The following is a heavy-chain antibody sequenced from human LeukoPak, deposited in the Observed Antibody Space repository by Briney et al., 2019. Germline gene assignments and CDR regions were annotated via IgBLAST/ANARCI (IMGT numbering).Heavy chain of an antibody. Sequence: ASVKVSCKASGYTFTSYGISWVRQAPGQGLEWMGWISAYNGNTNYAQKLQGRVTMTTDTSTSTAYMELRSLRSDDTAVYYCARDRAQGFGELDNWFDPWGQGTLVTVSS. J-gene: IGHJ5*02. CDR3: ARDRAQGFGELDNWFDP. CDR2: ISAYNGNT. D-gene: IGHD3-10*01. CDR1: GYTFTSYG. V-gene: IGHV1-18*01.